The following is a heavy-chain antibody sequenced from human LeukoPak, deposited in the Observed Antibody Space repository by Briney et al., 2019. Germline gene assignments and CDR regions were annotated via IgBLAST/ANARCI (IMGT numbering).Heavy chain of an antibody. J-gene: IGHJ4*02. Sequence: SVKVSCKASGGTFSSYAISWVRQAPGQGLEWMGGIIPIFGTANYAQKFQGRVTITADESTSAAYMELSSLRSEDTAVYYCARDRYDFWSGYYTVLYWGQGTLVTVSS. D-gene: IGHD3-3*01. CDR1: GGTFSSYA. CDR3: ARDRYDFWSGYYTVLY. CDR2: IIPIFGTA. V-gene: IGHV1-69*01.